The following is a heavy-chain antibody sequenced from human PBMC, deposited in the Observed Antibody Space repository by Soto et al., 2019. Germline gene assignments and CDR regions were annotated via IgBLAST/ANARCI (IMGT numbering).Heavy chain of an antibody. CDR2: IIPIFGTA. CDR3: ARAMITFAGVIALDY. Sequence: QVQLVQSGAEVKKPGSSVKVSCKASVGAFSSYAISWVRQAPGQGLEWMGGIIPIFGTANYAQKFQGRVTITADESTSTAYMELSSLRSEDTDVYYCARAMITFAGVIALDYWGQGTLVTVSS. D-gene: IGHD3-16*02. V-gene: IGHV1-69*12. J-gene: IGHJ4*02. CDR1: VGAFSSYA.